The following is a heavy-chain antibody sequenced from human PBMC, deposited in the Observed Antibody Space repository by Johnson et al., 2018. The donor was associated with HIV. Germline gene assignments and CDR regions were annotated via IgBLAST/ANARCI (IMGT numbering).Heavy chain of an antibody. Sequence: VQLVESGGGLVQPGGSLILSCAASGFTFSSYAMSWVRQAPGKGLEYVSAMSSNGGSTYYADSVKGRFTISRDNSKNTVYLQMVSLRAEDMAVYYCAKEGEERWLQLGDAFDIWGQGTMVTVSS. J-gene: IGHJ3*02. CDR1: GFTFSSYA. D-gene: IGHD5-24*01. CDR2: MSSNGGST. V-gene: IGHV3-64*07. CDR3: AKEGEERWLQLGDAFDI.